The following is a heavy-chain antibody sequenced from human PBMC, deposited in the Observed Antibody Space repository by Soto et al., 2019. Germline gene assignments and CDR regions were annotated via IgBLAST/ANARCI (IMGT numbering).Heavy chain of an antibody. D-gene: IGHD3-3*01. CDR1: GYTFTSYD. V-gene: IGHV1-8*01. Sequence: GASVKVSCKASGYTFTSYDINWVRQATGQGLEWMGRMNPNSGNTGYAQKFQGRVTMTRNTSISTAYMELSSLRSEDTAVYYCARGHYDFWSGYYAFDIWGQGTMVTVSS. CDR2: MNPNSGNT. J-gene: IGHJ3*02. CDR3: ARGHYDFWSGYYAFDI.